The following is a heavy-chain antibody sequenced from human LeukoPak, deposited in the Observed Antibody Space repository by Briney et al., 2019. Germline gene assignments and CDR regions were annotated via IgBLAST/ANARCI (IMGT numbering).Heavy chain of an antibody. CDR2: IYYTGTT. Sequence: SETLSLTCTISGDSTNTYFWSWIRQPPGKGLEWIGYIYYTGTTNYNPSLKSRVTISVDTSKNQFSLKLSSVTAADTAVYYCARGRYYDSSGYSRYFDYWGQGTLVTVSS. CDR3: ARGRYYDSSGYSRYFDY. J-gene: IGHJ4*02. CDR1: GDSTNTYF. V-gene: IGHV4-59*12. D-gene: IGHD3-22*01.